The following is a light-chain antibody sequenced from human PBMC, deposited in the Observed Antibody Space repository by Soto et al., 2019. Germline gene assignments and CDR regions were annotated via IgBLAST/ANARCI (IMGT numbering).Light chain of an antibody. CDR1: QSISSW. CDR3: QQYYSYPRT. Sequence: DIQMTQSPSPLSASVGDRVTITCRASQSISSWLAWYQQKPGKAPKLLIYAASTLQSGVPSRFSGSGSGTDFTLTISCLQSEDFATYYCQQYYSYPRTFGQGTRLEIK. CDR2: AAS. J-gene: IGKJ5*01. V-gene: IGKV1-5*01.